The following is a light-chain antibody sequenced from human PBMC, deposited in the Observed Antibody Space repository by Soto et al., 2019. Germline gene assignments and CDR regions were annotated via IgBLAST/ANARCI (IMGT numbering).Light chain of an antibody. Sequence: QSALTQPASVSGSPGQSITVSCTGTSSDVGSYNLVSWYQQHPGKAPKLVIYEGSKRPSGVSYRFSGSKSGNTASLTISGLQAEDEADYYCCSYAHSSTWVFGGGTKVTVL. CDR3: CSYAHSSTWV. J-gene: IGLJ3*02. CDR2: EGS. CDR1: SSDVGSYNL. V-gene: IGLV2-23*01.